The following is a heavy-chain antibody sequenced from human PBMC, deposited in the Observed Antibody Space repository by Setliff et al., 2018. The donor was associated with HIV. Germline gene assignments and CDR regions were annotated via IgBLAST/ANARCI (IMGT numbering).Heavy chain of an antibody. CDR3: ARDQLRIPERWDFDF. J-gene: IGHJ4*02. D-gene: IGHD1-26*01. Sequence: GSLRLSCTVSGFTVSSNYMTWVRQAPGKGLEWVALMYDGGSTYYADSVKGRFTISRDNSKNTVYLRIKRLRVEDTAVYYCARDQLRIPERWDFDFWGQGTLVTVSS. CDR2: MYDGGST. V-gene: IGHV3-53*01. CDR1: GFTVSSNY.